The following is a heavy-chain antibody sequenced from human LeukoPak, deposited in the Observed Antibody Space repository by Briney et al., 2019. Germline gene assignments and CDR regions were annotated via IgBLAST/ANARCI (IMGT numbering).Heavy chain of an antibody. Sequence: ASVKVSCKVSGYTLTELSVHWVRQAPGKGLEWMGVIDPEHGETIYAQKFQGRVTMTEDTSTDTAYMELSSLRSEDTAVYYCATDLAYCGGDCYNYWGQGTLVTVSS. D-gene: IGHD2-21*02. J-gene: IGHJ4*02. V-gene: IGHV1-24*01. CDR1: GYTLTELS. CDR2: IDPEHGET. CDR3: ATDLAYCGGDCYNY.